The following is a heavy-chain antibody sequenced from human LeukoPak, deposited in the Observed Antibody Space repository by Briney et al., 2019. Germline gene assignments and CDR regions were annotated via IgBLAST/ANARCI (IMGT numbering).Heavy chain of an antibody. Sequence: GGSLRLSCAASGFTFSSYAMHWVRQAPGKGLEWVAVISYDGSNKYYADSVKGRFTISRDNSKNTLYLQMNSLRAEDTAVYYCARPRGKQWLVPIDYWGQGTLVTVSS. CDR2: ISYDGSNK. V-gene: IGHV3-30-3*01. D-gene: IGHD6-19*01. CDR1: GFTFSSYA. J-gene: IGHJ4*02. CDR3: ARPRGKQWLVPIDY.